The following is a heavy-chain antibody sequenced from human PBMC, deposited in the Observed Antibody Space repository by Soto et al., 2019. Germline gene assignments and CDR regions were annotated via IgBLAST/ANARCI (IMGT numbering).Heavy chain of an antibody. V-gene: IGHV1-18*01. Sequence: QVQLVQSGAEVKKPGASVKVSCKASGYTFTSYGISWVRQAPGQWLEWMGWISAYNGKTNYAQKLQGRVTMTTDTSTSTAYMELRSLRSDVSAVYYGARNNLQFWYAFDIWGKGTMVTVSS. D-gene: IGHD3-3*01. CDR2: ISAYNGKT. J-gene: IGHJ3*02. CDR1: GYTFTSYG. CDR3: ARNNLQFWYAFDI.